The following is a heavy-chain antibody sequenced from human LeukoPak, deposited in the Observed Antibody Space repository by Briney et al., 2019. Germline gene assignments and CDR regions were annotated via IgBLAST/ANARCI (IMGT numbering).Heavy chain of an antibody. CDR1: GGSISSYY. Sequence: SETLSLTCTVSGGSISSYYWSWIRQPAGKGLECIGRIYTSGSTNYNPSLKSRVTISVDTSKNQFSLKLSSVTAADTAVYYCARVRAYYYDSSGYLDYWGQGTLVTVSS. CDR2: IYTSGST. V-gene: IGHV4-4*07. D-gene: IGHD3-22*01. J-gene: IGHJ4*02. CDR3: ARVRAYYYDSSGYLDY.